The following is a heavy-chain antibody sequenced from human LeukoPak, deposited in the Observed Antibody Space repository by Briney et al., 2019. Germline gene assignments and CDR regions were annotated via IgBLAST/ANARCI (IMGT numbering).Heavy chain of an antibody. CDR1: GFTFSSYS. D-gene: IGHD3-10*01. CDR2: ISSSGGSM. CDR3: TKDSPYDGGYSEPEH. V-gene: IGHV3-48*04. J-gene: IGHJ4*02. Sequence: GGPLRLSCGGSGFTFSSYSMNWVRQAPGKGLEWISEISSSGGSMFYADSVKGRFTISRDNAKNSLYLQMNSLRAEDTAVYYCTKDSPYDGGYSEPEHWGQGALVTVSS.